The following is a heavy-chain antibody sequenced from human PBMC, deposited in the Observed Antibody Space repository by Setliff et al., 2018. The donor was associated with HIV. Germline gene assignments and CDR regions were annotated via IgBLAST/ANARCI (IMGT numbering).Heavy chain of an antibody. V-gene: IGHV4-38-2*02. CDR2: IYHSGST. Sequence: LSLTCTVSGYSISSGYYWGWIRQPPGKGLEWIGSIYHSGSTYYNPSLKSRVTISVDTSKNQFSLKLSSVTAADTAVYYCARDRRSNGDLDYWGQGTLVTVSS. CDR1: GYSISSGYY. J-gene: IGHJ4*02. CDR3: ARDRRSNGDLDY. D-gene: IGHD4-17*01.